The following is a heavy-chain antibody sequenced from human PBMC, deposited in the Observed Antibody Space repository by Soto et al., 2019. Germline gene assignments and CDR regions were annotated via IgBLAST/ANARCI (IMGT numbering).Heavy chain of an antibody. D-gene: IGHD3-22*01. CDR1: GASINNNDYY. J-gene: IGHJ2*01. Sequence: QLQESGPGLVMPSQTLSLTCTVSGASINNNDYYWSWIRQTPGKGLEWIGYVYYSGSTDYIPSLKSRLSMSIDKSQNQFTLKLNSVTAADTATYYCARMSYFYDKWYFDLWGRATLVTVSS. CDR2: VYYSGST. V-gene: IGHV4-30-4*01. CDR3: ARMSYFYDKWYFDL.